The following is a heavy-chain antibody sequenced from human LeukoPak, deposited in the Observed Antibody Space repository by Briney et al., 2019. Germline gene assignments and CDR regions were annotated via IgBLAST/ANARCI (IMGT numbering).Heavy chain of an antibody. CDR1: GYTFTSYD. Sequence: GASVKVSCKASGYTFTSYDTNWVRQATGQGLEWMGWINPNSGGTNYAQKFQGRVTMTRDTSISTAYMELSRLRSDDTAVYYCARDRGLDIAAAGKFRHYYYYMDIWGKGTTVTVFS. J-gene: IGHJ6*03. CDR3: ARDRGLDIAAAGKFRHYYYYMDI. V-gene: IGHV1-2*02. D-gene: IGHD6-13*01. CDR2: INPNSGGT.